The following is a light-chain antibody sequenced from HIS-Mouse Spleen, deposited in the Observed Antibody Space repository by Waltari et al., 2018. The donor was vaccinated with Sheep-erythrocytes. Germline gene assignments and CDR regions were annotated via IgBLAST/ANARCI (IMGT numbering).Light chain of an antibody. Sequence: SYELTQPPSVSVSPGQTARVTCSGDALTKKYAYWYQQKSCQAPVLVIYEDSKRPSGIPERFSGSSSGTMATLTISRAQVEDEADYYCYSTDSSGNGVFGGGTKLTVL. V-gene: IGLV3-10*01. J-gene: IGLJ2*01. CDR2: EDS. CDR1: ALTKKY. CDR3: YSTDSSGNGV.